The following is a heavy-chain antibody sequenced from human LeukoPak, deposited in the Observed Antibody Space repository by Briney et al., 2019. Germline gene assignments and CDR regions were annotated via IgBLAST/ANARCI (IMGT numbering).Heavy chain of an antibody. V-gene: IGHV1-2*02. CDR1: GYTFTGYY. CDR3: ARVIPRSLWFGELPETIDY. Sequence: GASVKVSCKASGYTFTGYYMHWVRQAPGQGLEWMGWINPNSGGTNYAQKFQGRVTMTRDTSISTAYMELSRLRSDDTAVYYCARVIPRSLWFGELPETIDYWGQGTLVTVSS. D-gene: IGHD3-10*01. CDR2: INPNSGGT. J-gene: IGHJ4*02.